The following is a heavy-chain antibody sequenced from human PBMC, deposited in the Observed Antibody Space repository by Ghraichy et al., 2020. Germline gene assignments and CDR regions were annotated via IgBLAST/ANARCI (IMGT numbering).Heavy chain of an antibody. CDR2: IYYSGST. D-gene: IGHD3-22*01. CDR1: GGSISSGDYY. V-gene: IGHV4-30-4*01. CDR3: ARVILAHSSGYSVRYYYGMDV. J-gene: IGHJ6*02. Sequence: SETLSLTCTVSGGSISSGDYYWSWIRQPPGKGLEWIGYIYYSGSTYYNPSLKSRVTISVDTSKNQFSLKLSSVTAADTAVYYCARVILAHSSGYSVRYYYGMDVWGQGTTVTVSS.